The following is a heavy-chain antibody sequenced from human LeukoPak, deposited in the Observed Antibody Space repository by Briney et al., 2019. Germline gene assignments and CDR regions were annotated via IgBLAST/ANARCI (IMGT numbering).Heavy chain of an antibody. D-gene: IGHD3-3*01. CDR2: ISYDGSNK. J-gene: IGHJ6*02. CDR1: GFTFSSYG. V-gene: IGHV3-30*03. CDR3: ARNVESAYYDFGDGMDV. Sequence: PGGSLRLSCAASGFTFSSYGMHWVRQAPGKGLEWVAVISYDGSNKYYADSVKGRFTISRDNSKDTLFLQMNSLRAEDTAVYYCARNVESAYYDFGDGMDVWGQGTTVTVSS.